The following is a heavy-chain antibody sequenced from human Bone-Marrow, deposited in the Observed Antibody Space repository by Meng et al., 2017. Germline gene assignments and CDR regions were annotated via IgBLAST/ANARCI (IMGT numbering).Heavy chain of an antibody. D-gene: IGHD6-13*01. CDR1: GFTVSSNY. Sequence: GESLKISCAASGFTVSSNYMSWVRQAPGKGLEWVSVIYSGGSTYYADSVKGRFTISRDNSKNTLYLQMNSLRAEDTAVYYCARDSSYYYYGMDVWGQGTTVTFSS. J-gene: IGHJ6*02. CDR3: ARDSSYYYYGMDV. CDR2: IYSGGST. V-gene: IGHV3-53*01.